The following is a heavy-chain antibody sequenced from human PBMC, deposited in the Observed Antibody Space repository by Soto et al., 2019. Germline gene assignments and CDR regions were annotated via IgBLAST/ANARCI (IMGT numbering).Heavy chain of an antibody. D-gene: IGHD2-2*01. V-gene: IGHV4-30-4*01. CDR2: IYYSGST. Sequence: PSETLSLTCTVSGGSISSGDYYWSWIRQPPGKGLEWIGYIYYSGSTYYNPSLKSRVTISVDTSKNQFSLKLSSVTAADTAVYYCARGILSSRDDAFDIWGQGTMVTVS. CDR1: GGSISSGDYY. CDR3: ARGILSSRDDAFDI. J-gene: IGHJ3*02.